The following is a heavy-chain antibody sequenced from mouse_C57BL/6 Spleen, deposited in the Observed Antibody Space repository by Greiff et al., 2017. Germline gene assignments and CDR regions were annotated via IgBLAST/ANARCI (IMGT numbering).Heavy chain of an antibody. J-gene: IGHJ4*01. CDR3: ARRRAYDGPYVGAMDY. CDR2: IYWDDDK. V-gene: IGHV8-12*01. Sequence: QVTLKVSGPGILQSSQTLSLTCSFSGFSLSTSGMGVSWIRQPSGKGLEWLALIYWDDDKRYNPSLKSRLTISKATSRNQVFLKITSVDTADTATYYCARRRAYDGPYVGAMDYWGQGTSVTVSS. D-gene: IGHD2-3*01. CDR1: GFSLSTSGMG.